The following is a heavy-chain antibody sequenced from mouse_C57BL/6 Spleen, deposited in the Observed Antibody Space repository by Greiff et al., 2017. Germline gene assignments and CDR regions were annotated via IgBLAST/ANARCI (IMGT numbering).Heavy chain of an antibody. V-gene: IGHV1-82*01. D-gene: IGHD1-1*01. Sequence: ESGPELVTPGASVKISCKASGYAFSSSWMNWVKQRPGKGLERIGRIYPGDGDTNYNGKFKGKATLTADKSSSTAYMQLSSLTSEDSAVYVCARDYGSRGWGQGTLVTVSA. J-gene: IGHJ3*01. CDR2: IYPGDGDT. CDR3: ARDYGSRG. CDR1: GYAFSSSW.